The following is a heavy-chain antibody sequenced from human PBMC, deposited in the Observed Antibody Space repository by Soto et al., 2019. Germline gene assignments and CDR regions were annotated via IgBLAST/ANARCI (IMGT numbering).Heavy chain of an antibody. CDR3: ARYYPGGLPKAA. CDR1: GDSVSSGGYY. J-gene: IGHJ5*02. D-gene: IGHD1-26*01. V-gene: IGHV4-61*08. CDR2: IAYTGTT. Sequence: SETLSLTCTVSGDSVSSGGYYWTWIRQPPGKGLEWIGFIAYTGTTHYNPSLKSRITISVDTSNNQFSLKLTSVTAADTAVYYCARYYPGGLPKAAWGQGTLVTVSS.